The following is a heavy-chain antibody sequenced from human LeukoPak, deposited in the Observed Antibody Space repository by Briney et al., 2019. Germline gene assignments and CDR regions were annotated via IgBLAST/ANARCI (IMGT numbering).Heavy chain of an antibody. Sequence: ASVKVSCKASGYTFTGYYMHWVRQAPGQGLEWMGWINPNSGGTNYAQKFQGRVTMTRDTSISTAYMELSRLRSDDTAVYYCARDPGYSRSRGAFDIWGQGTMVTVSS. V-gene: IGHV1-2*02. CDR1: GYTFTGYY. CDR3: ARDPGYSRSRGAFDI. CDR2: INPNSGGT. J-gene: IGHJ3*02. D-gene: IGHD6-13*01.